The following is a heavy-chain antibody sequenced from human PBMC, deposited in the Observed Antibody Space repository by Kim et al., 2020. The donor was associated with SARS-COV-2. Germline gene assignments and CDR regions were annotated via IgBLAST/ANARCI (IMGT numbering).Heavy chain of an antibody. D-gene: IGHD2-8*01. J-gene: IGHJ5*02. CDR1: GFTFSSYA. V-gene: IGHV3-23*01. Sequence: GGSLRLSCAASGFTFSSYAMSWVRQAPGKGLEWVSAISGSGGSTYYADSVKGRFTISRDNSKNTLYLQMNSLRAEDTAVYYCAKTGVAYCTNGVCRSWWFDPWGQGTLVTVSS. CDR3: AKTGVAYCTNGVCRSWWFDP. CDR2: ISGSGGST.